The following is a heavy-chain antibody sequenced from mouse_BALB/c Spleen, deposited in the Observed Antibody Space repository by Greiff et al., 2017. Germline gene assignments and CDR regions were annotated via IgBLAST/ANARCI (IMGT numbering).Heavy chain of an antibody. CDR3: ARSYYGSSFYAMDY. D-gene: IGHD1-1*01. J-gene: IGHJ4*01. Sequence: QVQLQQSGAELVMPGASVKMSCKASGYTFTDYWMHWVKQRPGQGLEWIGAIDTSDSYTSYNQKFKGKATLTVDESSSTAYMQLSSLTSEDSAVYYCARSYYGSSFYAMDYWGQGTSVTVSS. CDR2: IDTSDSYT. V-gene: IGHV1-69*01. CDR1: GYTFTDYW.